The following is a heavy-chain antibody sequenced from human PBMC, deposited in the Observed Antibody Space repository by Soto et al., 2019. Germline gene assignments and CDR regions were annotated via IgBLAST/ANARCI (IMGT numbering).Heavy chain of an antibody. J-gene: IGHJ4*02. CDR3: ARDTSDRRGALDY. Sequence: SETLSLTCTVSGGSVSSGSYYWSWIRQPPGKGLEWIGYIYYSGSTNYNPSLKSRVTISVDTSKNQFSLKLSSVTAADTAVYYCARDTSDRRGALDYWGQGTLVTVSS. CDR2: IYYSGST. CDR1: GGSVSSGSYY. V-gene: IGHV4-61*01. D-gene: IGHD3-22*01.